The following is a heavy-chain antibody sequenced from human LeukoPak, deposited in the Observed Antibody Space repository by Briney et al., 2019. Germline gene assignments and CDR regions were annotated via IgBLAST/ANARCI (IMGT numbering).Heavy chain of an antibody. CDR3: AREIGGENSY. CDR2: IKQDGSVK. V-gene: IGHV3-7*03. D-gene: IGHD2-15*01. CDR1: GFTFSNYW. J-gene: IGHJ4*02. Sequence: TGGSLRLSCEASGFTFSNYWMTWVRQAPGKGLEWVANIKQDGSVKYYVDSVKGRFTISRDNAKSSLYLQMNSLRAEDTAVYYCAREIGGENSYWGQGTRVTVSS.